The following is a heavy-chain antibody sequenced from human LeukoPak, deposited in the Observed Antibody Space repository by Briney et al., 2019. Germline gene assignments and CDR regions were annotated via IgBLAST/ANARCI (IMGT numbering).Heavy chain of an antibody. J-gene: IGHJ6*03. CDR3: VRGMDV. Sequence: GGSLRLSCAASGFTFNTYWMTWVRQAPGKGLEWVANIKQDGSDKRYVDSVKGRFTISRYNAKNSLYLQVNSLRAEDTAVYYCVRGMDVWGKGTAVTVSS. CDR1: GFTFNTYW. V-gene: IGHV3-7*01. CDR2: IKQDGSDK.